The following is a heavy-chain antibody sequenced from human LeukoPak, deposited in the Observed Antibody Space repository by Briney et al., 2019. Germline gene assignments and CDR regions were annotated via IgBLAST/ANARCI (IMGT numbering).Heavy chain of an antibody. CDR3: ARDRIDSSGYYYFFDY. Sequence: GGSLRLSCAASGFTFDDYGMSWVRQAPGKGLEWVSGINWNGGSTGYADSAKGRFTISRDSAKNSLYLQMNSLRAEDTALYYCARDRIDSSGYYYFFDYWGQGTLVTVSS. V-gene: IGHV3-20*04. CDR1: GFTFDDYG. J-gene: IGHJ4*02. CDR2: INWNGGST. D-gene: IGHD3-22*01.